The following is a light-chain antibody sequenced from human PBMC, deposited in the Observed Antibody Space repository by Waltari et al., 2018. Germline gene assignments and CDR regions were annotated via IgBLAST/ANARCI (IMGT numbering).Light chain of an antibody. V-gene: IGKV1-9*01. J-gene: IGKJ4*01. CDR2: ASS. Sequence: DIQLNESPSFLPVSVGDRVTITCRASQDISNFLVWYQQKPGQAPQLLIYASSTLQSGVPSRFGGSGSGTEFTLTISSLQPEDFATYYCQQLKDSPPTFGGGTKVEIK. CDR1: QDISNF. CDR3: QQLKDSPPT.